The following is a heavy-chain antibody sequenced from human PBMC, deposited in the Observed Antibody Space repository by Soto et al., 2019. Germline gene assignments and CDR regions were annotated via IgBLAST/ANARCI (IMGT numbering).Heavy chain of an antibody. V-gene: IGHV3-53*01. J-gene: IGHJ4*02. CDR1: GFTVGNNY. Sequence: EVQLVESGGGLIQPGGSLKLSCAASGFTVGNNYMSWVRQAPGKGLEWVSIIYSTGTTKYADSVKGRFTVSRQNAKNTLYLQMNSLRAEDTAVYYCAKDGRGSGSHYNSFGYWGQGTLVTVSS. CDR2: IYSTGTT. D-gene: IGHD3-10*01. CDR3: AKDGRGSGSHYNSFGY.